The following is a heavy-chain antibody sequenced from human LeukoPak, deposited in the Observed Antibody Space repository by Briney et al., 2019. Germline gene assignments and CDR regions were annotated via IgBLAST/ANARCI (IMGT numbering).Heavy chain of an antibody. CDR1: SGSINFYY. J-gene: IGHJ4*02. CDR2: IYYRGSN. V-gene: IGHV4-59*01. CDR3: ARTTGNYGYYFDY. Sequence: SETLSLTCTVSSGSINFYYWSWIRQTPEKGLEWIGYIYYRGSNNYNPSLKSRVTISVDTPKNQFSLNLSSVTAADTAIYYCARTTGNYGYYFDYWGQGAQVTVSS. D-gene: IGHD1-7*01.